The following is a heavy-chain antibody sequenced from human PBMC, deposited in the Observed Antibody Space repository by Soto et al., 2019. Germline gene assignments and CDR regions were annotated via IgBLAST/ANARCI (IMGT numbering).Heavy chain of an antibody. D-gene: IGHD2-2*01. Sequence: SGPTLVNPTQTLTLTCTFSGFSLSTSGMCVSWIRQPPGKALEWLARIDWDDDKYYSTSLKTRLTISKDTSKNQVVLTMTNMDPVDTATYYCARSSIVLVPAATAYYYYYGMDVWGQGTTVTVSS. J-gene: IGHJ6*02. CDR3: ARSSIVLVPAATAYYYYYGMDV. CDR1: GFSLSTSGMC. V-gene: IGHV2-70*11. CDR2: IDWDDDK.